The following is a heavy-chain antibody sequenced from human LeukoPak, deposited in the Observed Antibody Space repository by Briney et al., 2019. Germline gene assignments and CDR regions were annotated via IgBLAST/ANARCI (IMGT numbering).Heavy chain of an antibody. Sequence: KTSETLSLTCAVYGGSFSGYYWSWIRQPPGKGLEWIGEINHSGSTNYNPSLKSRVTISVDTSKNQFSLKLSSVTAADTAVYYCARRGVGALGYWGQGTLVTVSS. CDR1: GGSFSGYY. CDR3: ARRGVGALGY. V-gene: IGHV4-34*01. D-gene: IGHD1-26*01. CDR2: INHSGST. J-gene: IGHJ4*02.